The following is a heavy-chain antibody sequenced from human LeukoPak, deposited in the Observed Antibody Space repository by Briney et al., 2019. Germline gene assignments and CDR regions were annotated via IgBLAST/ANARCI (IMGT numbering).Heavy chain of an antibody. Sequence: GGSLRLSCAASDFAFSSYEMNWVRQAPGKGLEWVSYISSSGYTIYYADSVKGRFTISRDNAKNPLYLQMDSLSAEDTAVYFCAELGITMIGGVWGKGTTVTISS. J-gene: IGHJ6*04. CDR1: DFAFSSYE. V-gene: IGHV3-48*03. D-gene: IGHD3-10*02. CDR2: ISSSGYTI. CDR3: AELGITMIGGV.